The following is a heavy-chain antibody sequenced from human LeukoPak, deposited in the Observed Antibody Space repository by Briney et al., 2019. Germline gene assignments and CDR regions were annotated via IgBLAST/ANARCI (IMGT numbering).Heavy chain of an antibody. Sequence: PGGSLRLSCAASGFTFSPYWMHWVRQAPGKGLEWVSAISGSGGSTYYADSVKGRFTISRDNSKNTLYLQMNSLRAEDTAVYYCAKDSYSSGWYGMDVWGQGTTVTVSS. J-gene: IGHJ6*02. CDR3: AKDSYSSGWYGMDV. V-gene: IGHV3-23*01. D-gene: IGHD6-19*01. CDR1: GFTFSPYW. CDR2: ISGSGGST.